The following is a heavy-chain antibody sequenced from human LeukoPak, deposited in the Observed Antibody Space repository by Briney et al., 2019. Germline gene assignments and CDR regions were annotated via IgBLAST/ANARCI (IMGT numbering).Heavy chain of an antibody. D-gene: IGHD3-10*01. CDR1: GFTFDDYA. CDR2: ISWNSGSI. Sequence: GGSLRLSCAASGFTFDDYAMHWVRQAPGKGLEWVSGISWNSGSIGYADSVKGRFTISRDNAKNSLYLQMNSLRAEDTALHYCAKGHYGTEQNRFDPWGQGTLVTVSS. CDR3: AKGHYGTEQNRFDP. V-gene: IGHV3-9*01. J-gene: IGHJ5*02.